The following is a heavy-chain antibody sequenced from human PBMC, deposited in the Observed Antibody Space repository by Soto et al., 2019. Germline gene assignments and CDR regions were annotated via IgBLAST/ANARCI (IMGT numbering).Heavy chain of an antibody. CDR3: ARGEWFRRGYGLDV. D-gene: IGHD3-3*01. J-gene: IGHJ6*02. CDR1: GGSISSGGYS. Sequence: SETLSLTCTVSGGSISSGGYSWSWIRQHPGKGLEWIGYIYYSGGTYYNPSLKSRVTISVDTSKNQFSLKLSSVTAADTAVYYCARGEWFRRGYGLDVWGRGTTVTVS. CDR2: IYYSGGT. V-gene: IGHV4-31*03.